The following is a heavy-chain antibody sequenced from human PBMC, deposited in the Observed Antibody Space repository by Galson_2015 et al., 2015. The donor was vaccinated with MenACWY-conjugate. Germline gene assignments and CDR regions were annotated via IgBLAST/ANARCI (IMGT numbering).Heavy chain of an antibody. V-gene: IGHV1-69*06. D-gene: IGHD3-10*01. CDR2: IIPIFGTA. CDR1: GGTFSSYA. CDR3: ATAGDRYYGFRLAFGY. Sequence: SVKVSCKASGGTFSSYAISWVRQAPGQGLEWMGGIIPIFGTANYAQKFQGRVTITEDTSTDTAYMELSSLRSEDTAVYYCATAGDRYYGFRLAFGYWGQGTLVTVSS. J-gene: IGHJ4*02.